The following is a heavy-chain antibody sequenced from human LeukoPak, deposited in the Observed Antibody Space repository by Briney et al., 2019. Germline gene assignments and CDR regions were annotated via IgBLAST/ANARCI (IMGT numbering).Heavy chain of an antibody. CDR1: GFTFSSYS. CDR2: ISSSSSYI. J-gene: IGHJ4*02. V-gene: IGHV3-21*01. Sequence: GGSLRLSCAASGFTFSSYSMNWVRQAPGEGLEWVSSISSSSSYIYYADSVKGRFTISRDNAKNSLYLQMNSLRAGDTAVYYCARATPPLLNDYWGQGTLVTVSS. CDR3: ARATPPLLNDY. D-gene: IGHD2-15*01.